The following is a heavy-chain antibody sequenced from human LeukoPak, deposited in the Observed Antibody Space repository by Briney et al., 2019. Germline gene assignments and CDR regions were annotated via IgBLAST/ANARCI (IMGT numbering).Heavy chain of an antibody. Sequence: GGSLRLSCAASGFTFSNAWMSWVRQAPGKGREWVGRIKSKTDGGTTDYAAPVKGRFTISRDDSKNTLYLQMNSLKTEDTAVYYCTTDLWSGYYPYYYYYYMDVWGKGTTVTVSS. J-gene: IGHJ6*03. CDR2: IKSKTDGGTT. D-gene: IGHD3-3*01. CDR1: GFTFSNAW. V-gene: IGHV3-15*01. CDR3: TTDLWSGYYPYYYYYYMDV.